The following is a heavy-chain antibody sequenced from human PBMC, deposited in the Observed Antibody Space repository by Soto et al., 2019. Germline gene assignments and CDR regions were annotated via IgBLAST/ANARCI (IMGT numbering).Heavy chain of an antibody. J-gene: IGHJ4*02. CDR3: AREVTVASYSFDF. CDR1: GGTFNNYA. CDR2: IIPIFNSA. V-gene: IGHV1-69*01. D-gene: IGHD5-12*01. Sequence: QVQLVQSGAEVKRPGSSVKVSCKASGGTFNNYALSWVRQAPGQGLEWMGGIIPIFNSANYAQKFRGRVTITADDSTSTAYMELRSLRPDDTAVYYCAREVTVASYSFDFWGQGTLVTVSS.